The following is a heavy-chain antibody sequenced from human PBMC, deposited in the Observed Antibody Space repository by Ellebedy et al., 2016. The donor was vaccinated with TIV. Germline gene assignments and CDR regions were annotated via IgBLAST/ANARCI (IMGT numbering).Heavy chain of an antibody. CDR1: GFSVSRNY. V-gene: IGHV3-53*01. D-gene: IGHD2/OR15-2a*01. Sequence: GESLKISCAASGFSVSRNYMSWVRQAPGKGLEWVSVIYSGGSTYYAHSVKGRFTISRDNSKNTLFLQMNSLRGEDTAVYYCARSPKDHFYHAMDVWGQGTPVTVSS. J-gene: IGHJ6*02. CDR2: IYSGGST. CDR3: ARSPKDHFYHAMDV.